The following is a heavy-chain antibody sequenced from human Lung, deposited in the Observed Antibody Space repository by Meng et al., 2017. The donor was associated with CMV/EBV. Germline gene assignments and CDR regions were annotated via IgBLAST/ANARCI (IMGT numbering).Heavy chain of an antibody. D-gene: IGHD1-26*01. Sequence: GESLKISCQGSGYSFTSYWIAWVRQMPGKGLEWMGIIYPGDSDTTYSPSFQGQVTISADNSISTTYLQWNSLRASDTAMYYCARQLDTRTWENWFDPWGQGTLVTVSS. CDR1: GYSFTSYW. V-gene: IGHV5-51*01. J-gene: IGHJ5*02. CDR2: IYPGDSDT. CDR3: ARQLDTRTWENWFDP.